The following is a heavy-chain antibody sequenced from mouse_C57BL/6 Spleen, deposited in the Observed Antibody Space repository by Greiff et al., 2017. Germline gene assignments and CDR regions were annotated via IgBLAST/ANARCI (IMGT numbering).Heavy chain of an antibody. CDR1: GYTFTSYW. Sequence: QVQLQQPGAELVKPGASVKLSCKASGYTFTSYWMQWVKQRPGQGLEWIGEIDPSDSYTNYNQKFKGKATLTVDTSSSTAYMQLSSLTSEDSAVYYCARGEVTTVVASFDYWGQGTTLTVSS. CDR3: ARGEVTTVVASFDY. CDR2: IDPSDSYT. J-gene: IGHJ2*01. V-gene: IGHV1-50*01. D-gene: IGHD1-1*01.